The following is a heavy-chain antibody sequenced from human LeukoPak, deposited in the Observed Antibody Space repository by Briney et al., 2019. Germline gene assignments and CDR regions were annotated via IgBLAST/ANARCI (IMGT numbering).Heavy chain of an antibody. V-gene: IGHV3-21*01. D-gene: IGHD3-22*01. CDR2: ISSSSSYT. Sequence: PGGSLRLSCAASGLTFSSYRMNWVRQAPGKGLEWVSSISSSSSYTYYADSVKGRFTISRDNAKNSLYLQMNSLRAEDTAVYYCARDTNYYDSSGYQNFDYWGQGTLVTVSS. J-gene: IGHJ4*02. CDR3: ARDTNYYDSSGYQNFDY. CDR1: GLTFSSYR.